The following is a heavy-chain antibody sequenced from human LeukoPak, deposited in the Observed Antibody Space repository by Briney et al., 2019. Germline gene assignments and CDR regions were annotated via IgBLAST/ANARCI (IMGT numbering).Heavy chain of an antibody. CDR3: ARGPSFSSGWFDY. V-gene: IGHV4-4*07. Sequence: PSETLSLTCTVSGGSISSYYWSWVRQPAGKRLEWIGRIYSSGSTSYNPSLKSRVTMSVDTSKNQFSLKLTSVTAADTAVYYCARGPSFSSGWFDYWGQGTLVTVSS. CDR2: IYSSGST. J-gene: IGHJ4*02. D-gene: IGHD6-19*01. CDR1: GGSISSYY.